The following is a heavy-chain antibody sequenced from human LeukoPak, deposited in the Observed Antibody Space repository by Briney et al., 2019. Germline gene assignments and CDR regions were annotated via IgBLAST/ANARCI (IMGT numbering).Heavy chain of an antibody. CDR2: IGSSGNTI. Sequence: PGGSLRLSCTASGFTFSSYEMNWVRQAPGKGLEWVSYIGSSGNTIYYADSVKGQLTISRDNAKSSLYLQMNSLRAEDTAVYYCATKLVGAAYMDVWGKGTTVTVSS. J-gene: IGHJ6*03. V-gene: IGHV3-48*03. D-gene: IGHD1-26*01. CDR3: ATKLVGAAYMDV. CDR1: GFTFSSYE.